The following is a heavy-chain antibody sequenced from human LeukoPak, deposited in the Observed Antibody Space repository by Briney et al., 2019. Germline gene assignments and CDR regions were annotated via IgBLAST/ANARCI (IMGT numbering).Heavy chain of an antibody. J-gene: IGHJ4*02. Sequence: SETLSLTCTVSGGSISSYYWSWIRQPPGKGLEWIGYIYYRGSTNYNPSLKSRVTISVDTSKNQFSLKLSSVTAADTAVYYCARAAFGTTGTTVDYWGQGTLVTVSS. CDR2: IYYRGST. CDR1: GGSISSYY. D-gene: IGHD1-1*01. CDR3: ARAAFGTTGTTVDY. V-gene: IGHV4-59*01.